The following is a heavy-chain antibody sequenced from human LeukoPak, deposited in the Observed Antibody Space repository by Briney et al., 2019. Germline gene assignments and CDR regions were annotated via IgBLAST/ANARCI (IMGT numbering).Heavy chain of an antibody. CDR3: ARAGSYYGFDY. V-gene: IGHV4-38-2*02. CDR1: DYSISSGYY. CDR2: IYHSGTT. D-gene: IGHD1-26*01. Sequence: SETLSLTCSVSDYSISSGYYWGWIRPPPGKGLEGIGSIYHSGTTYYNPSLQSRVTISVDTSKNQFSLKLNSVTAADTAVYYCARAGSYYGFDYWGQGTLVTVSS. J-gene: IGHJ4*02.